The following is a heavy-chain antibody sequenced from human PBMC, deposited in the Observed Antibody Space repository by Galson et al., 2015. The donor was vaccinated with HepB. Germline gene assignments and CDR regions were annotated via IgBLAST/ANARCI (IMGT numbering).Heavy chain of an antibody. J-gene: IGHJ4*02. D-gene: IGHD2-2*01. CDR2: INPSGGST. CDR3: AREVYPQLRIVVVPAAMWPVDY. Sequence: SVKVSCKASGYTFTSYYMHWVRQAPGQGLEWMGIINPSGGSTGYAQKFQGRVTMTRDTSTSTAYMELSSLRSEDTAVYYCAREVYPQLRIVVVPAAMWPVDYWRQGTLVAVSS. CDR1: GYTFTSYY. V-gene: IGHV1-46*01.